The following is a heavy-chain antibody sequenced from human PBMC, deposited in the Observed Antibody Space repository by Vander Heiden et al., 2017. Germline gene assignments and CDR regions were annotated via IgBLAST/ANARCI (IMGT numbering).Heavy chain of an antibody. CDR1: GFTFSSYA. CDR3: AKDDLFLITGTPFDY. D-gene: IGHD1-20*01. CDR2: ISGSGGST. V-gene: IGHV3-23*01. J-gene: IGHJ4*02. Sequence: EVQLLEYGGGLVQPGGSLRLSCAASGFTFSSYAMSWVLQAPGKGLEWVSAISGSGGSTYYADSVKGRLTISRDNSKNTLYLQMNSLRAEDTAVYYCAKDDLFLITGTPFDYWGQGTLVTVSS.